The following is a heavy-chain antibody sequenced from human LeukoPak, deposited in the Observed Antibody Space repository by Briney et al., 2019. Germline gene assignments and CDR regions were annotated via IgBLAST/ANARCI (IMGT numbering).Heavy chain of an antibody. J-gene: IGHJ6*03. CDR2: ISSNDKSI. CDR3: AKKIHWSGYYSRYYCMDV. D-gene: IGHD3-3*01. CDR1: LFTSSRFE. V-gene: IGHV3-48*03. Sequence: GGSLRLSCAALLFTSSRFEMNWLRQAPGKGLDWVSYISSNDKSIYRADSVKGRFTIYRDNAKISPYMQMNSASDDLAIVCYSAKKIHWSGYYSRYYCMDVWGKGTTVTVSS.